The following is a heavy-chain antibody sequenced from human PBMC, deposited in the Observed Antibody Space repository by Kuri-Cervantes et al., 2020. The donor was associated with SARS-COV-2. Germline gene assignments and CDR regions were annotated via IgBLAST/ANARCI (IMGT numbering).Heavy chain of an antibody. D-gene: IGHD6-19*01. J-gene: IGHJ6*02. Sequence: ASVKVSCKASGYTFTNFAISWVRQAPGQGLEWMGWISAYNGNTNYAQKLQGRVTMTTDTSTSTAYMELRSLRSDDTAVYYCARDRGSSGWSWVYYYYGMDVWGQGTTVTVSS. CDR2: ISAYNGNT. CDR3: ARDRGSSGWSWVYYYYGMDV. CDR1: GYTFTNFA. V-gene: IGHV1-18*01.